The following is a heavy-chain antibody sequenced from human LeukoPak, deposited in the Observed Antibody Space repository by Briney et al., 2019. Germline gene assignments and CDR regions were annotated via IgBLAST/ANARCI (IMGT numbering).Heavy chain of an antibody. D-gene: IGHD6-13*01. CDR2: ISYDGSNK. J-gene: IGHJ5*02. Sequence: GGSLRLSCAASGFTFSSYGMHWVRQAPGKGLEWVAVISYDGSNKRYADSVKGRFTISRDNSKNTLYLQMNSLRAEDTAVYYCAKDHGSSSWYDLPNWFDPWGQGTLVTVSS. CDR3: AKDHGSSSWYDLPNWFDP. V-gene: IGHV3-30*18. CDR1: GFTFSSYG.